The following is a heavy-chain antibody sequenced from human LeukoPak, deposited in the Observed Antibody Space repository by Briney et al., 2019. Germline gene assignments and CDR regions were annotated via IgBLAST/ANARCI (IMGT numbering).Heavy chain of an antibody. J-gene: IGHJ4*02. CDR3: ARERSYCSSTSCYAVDY. V-gene: IGHV3-30*04. Sequence: GGSLRLSRAASGFTFSSYAMRWVRQAPGKRLEWVAVISYDGSNKYYADSVKGRFTISRDNSKNTLYLQMNSVRAEDTAVYYCARERSYCSSTSCYAVDYWGQGTLVTVSS. CDR2: ISYDGSNK. CDR1: GFTFSSYA. D-gene: IGHD2-2*01.